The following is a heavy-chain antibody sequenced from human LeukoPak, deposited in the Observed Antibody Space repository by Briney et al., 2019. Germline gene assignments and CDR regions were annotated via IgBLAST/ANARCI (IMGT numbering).Heavy chain of an antibody. CDR3: ARALSPKYSSGWYEDY. D-gene: IGHD6-19*01. V-gene: IGHV3-21*01. CDR2: ITSSSSYI. CDR1: GVTFSTYS. Sequence: PGGSLRLSCAASGVTFSTYSMNWVRHAPRKGLEWVSSITSSSSYIYYADSVKGRFTISRDNDKNSLYLQMNSLRAEDTAVYYCARALSPKYSSGWYEDYWGQGTMVAVSS. J-gene: IGHJ4*02.